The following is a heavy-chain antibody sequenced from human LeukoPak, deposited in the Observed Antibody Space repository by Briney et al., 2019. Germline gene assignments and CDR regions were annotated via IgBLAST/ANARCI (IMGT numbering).Heavy chain of an antibody. CDR3: ERDTTAYYFDY. V-gene: IGHV1-2*02. CDR2: INPNSGGT. J-gene: IGHJ4*02. CDR1: GYTFTDYY. Sequence: ASVKVSCKASGYTFTDYYMHWVRQAPGQGLEWMGWINPNSGGTNYAQKFQGRVTMTRGTSISTAYMELSRLRSDDTAVYYCERDTTAYYFDYWGQGTLVTVSS. D-gene: IGHD1-14*01.